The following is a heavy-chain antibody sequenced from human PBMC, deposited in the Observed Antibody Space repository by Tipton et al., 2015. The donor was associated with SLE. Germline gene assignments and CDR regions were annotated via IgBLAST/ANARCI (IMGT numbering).Heavy chain of an antibody. V-gene: IGHV4-34*01. CDR1: GGSFSGYY. D-gene: IGHD4-17*01. CDR3: ARHAGDYAYFDS. J-gene: IGHJ4*02. Sequence: TLSLTCAVYGGSFSGYYWSWIRQPPGKGLEWIGEINHSGSTNYNPSLKSRVTISVDTSKNQFSLKLSSVTAADTAMYYCARHAGDYAYFDSWGQGTLVTVSS. CDR2: INHSGST.